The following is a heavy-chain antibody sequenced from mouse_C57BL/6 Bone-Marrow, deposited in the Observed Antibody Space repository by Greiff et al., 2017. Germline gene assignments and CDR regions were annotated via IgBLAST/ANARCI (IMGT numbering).Heavy chain of an antibody. D-gene: IGHD2-14*01. CDR3: ARDEVLHFDY. J-gene: IGHJ2*01. Sequence: ESGPGLVKPSQSLSLTCSVTGYSITSCYYWNWIRQFPGNKLEWMGYIRYDCTNNYNPSLKNRISITRAPSKNQFFLKLNSGTTEDTATYDWARDEVLHFDYRGEGNTLTVSS. V-gene: IGHV3-6*01. CDR1: GYSITSCYY. CDR2: IRYDCTN.